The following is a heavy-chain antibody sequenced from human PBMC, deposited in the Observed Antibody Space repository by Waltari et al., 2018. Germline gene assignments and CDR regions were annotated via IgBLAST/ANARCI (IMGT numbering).Heavy chain of an antibody. CDR2: INTNTGNP. J-gene: IGHJ2*01. V-gene: IGHV7-4-1*02. CDR1: GYTFTSYA. CDR3: ARLYSDIVVVVAGYTYWYFDL. D-gene: IGHD2-15*01. Sequence: QVQLVQSGSELKKPGASVKVSCKASGYTFTSYAMNWVRQAPGPGLEWMGWINTNTGNPTYAQGFTGRFVFSLDTSVSTAYLQISSLKAEDTAVYYCARLYSDIVVVVAGYTYWYFDLWGRGTLVTVSS.